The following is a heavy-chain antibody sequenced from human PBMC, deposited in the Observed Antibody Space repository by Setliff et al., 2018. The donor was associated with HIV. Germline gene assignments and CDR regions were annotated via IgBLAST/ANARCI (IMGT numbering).Heavy chain of an antibody. Sequence: SETLSLTCSVSGVSVNDYYWSWIRQTAGKGLEWIGRLYSGGTTNYNPSLKSRLTMSVDTSNNKFSLKLNSVTAADTAVYYCARDRDRKDSTFVRFDYWGQGTLVTVSS. V-gene: IGHV4-4*07. CDR3: ARDRDRKDSTFVRFDY. CDR1: GVSVNDYY. D-gene: IGHD3-16*01. CDR2: LYSGGTT. J-gene: IGHJ4*02.